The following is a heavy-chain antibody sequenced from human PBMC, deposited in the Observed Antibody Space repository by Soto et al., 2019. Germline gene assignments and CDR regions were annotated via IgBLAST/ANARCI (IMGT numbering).Heavy chain of an antibody. CDR2: LSPNSENK. Sequence: QVHLVQSGAEVKKPGASVKLSCKTSGYTFTTFDVNWVRQAAGQGLEWMGWLSPNSENKGYAQKCQGRLSMTRDTSITTADMELSSLTSEDTAVYYCARGFFSSWNTGGYNWFDFWGQGTLVTVSS. J-gene: IGHJ5*01. V-gene: IGHV1-8*01. D-gene: IGHD6-13*01. CDR1: GYTFTTFD. CDR3: ARGFFSSWNTGGYNWFDF.